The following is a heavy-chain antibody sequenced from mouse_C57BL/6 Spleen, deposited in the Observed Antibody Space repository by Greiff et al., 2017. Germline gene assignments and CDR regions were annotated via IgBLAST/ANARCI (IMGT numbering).Heavy chain of an antibody. J-gene: IGHJ2*01. Sequence: EVQLLESGPGLVKPSPSLSFTCPVTGYSITSGYYFNWIRKFPGNKLEWMGYVTEDGGTKYTPSLQTRMYITRDASKNQFTLKLNSGTTEDTATYYCARDQSSYYGDSYFDYWGQGTTLTVSS. V-gene: IGHV3-6*01. CDR1: GYSITSGYY. D-gene: IGHD2-13*01. CDR2: VTEDGGT. CDR3: ARDQSSYYGDSYFDY.